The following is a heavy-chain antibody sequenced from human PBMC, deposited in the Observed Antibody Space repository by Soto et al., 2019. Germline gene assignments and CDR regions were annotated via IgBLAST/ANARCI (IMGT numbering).Heavy chain of an antibody. CDR2: MNPNGGNT. V-gene: IGHV1-8*01. CDR3: ARESRGSSWYSILRN. Sequence: ASVKVSCKASGYTFTSYDINWVRQATGQGLEWMGWMNPNGGNTGYAQKFQGRVTMTRNTSISTAYMELSSLRSEDTAVYYCARESRGSSWYSILRNWGQGTLVTVYS. J-gene: IGHJ4*02. D-gene: IGHD6-13*01. CDR1: GYTFTSYD.